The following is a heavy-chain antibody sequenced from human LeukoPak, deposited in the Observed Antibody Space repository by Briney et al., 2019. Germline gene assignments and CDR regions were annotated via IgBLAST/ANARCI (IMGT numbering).Heavy chain of an antibody. Sequence: ASVKVSCTASGNTFTNSNIHWVRQAPGEGLEWMGIINTGAGGTNYAQRFQGRVTMSRDTSTSTVYLELSSLRSEDTAVYYCAGVGFFGNWFDPWGQGTLVIVSS. CDR2: INTGAGGT. CDR1: GNTFTNSN. CDR3: AGVGFFGNWFDP. D-gene: IGHD3-3*01. V-gene: IGHV1-46*01. J-gene: IGHJ5*02.